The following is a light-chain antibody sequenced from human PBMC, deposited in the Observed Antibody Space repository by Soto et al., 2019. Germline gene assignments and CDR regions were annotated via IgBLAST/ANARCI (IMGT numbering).Light chain of an antibody. J-gene: IGKJ5*01. V-gene: IGKV3-15*01. CDR3: QQYNDWFSIT. CDR1: QTVSSK. CDR2: DTS. Sequence: EIVLTQSPDTLSLSPGERVTLSCRASQTVSSKLAWYRQRPGQAPRLVIYDTSTRATGVPARFSGSGSGTEFTLTISSLQSEDFGVYYCQQYNDWFSITFGQGTRLEIK.